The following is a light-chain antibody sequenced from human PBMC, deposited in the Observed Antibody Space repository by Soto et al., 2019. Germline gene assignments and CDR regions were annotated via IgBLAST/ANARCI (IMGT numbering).Light chain of an antibody. CDR3: QQYNNWPLT. V-gene: IGKV3-15*01. CDR1: QSINNN. Sequence: EIVMTQSPATLSVSPGERATLSCRASQSINNNLAWYQQKPGQGPRLLIYGAYSRATGIPARFSGSGSGTGFTLTISSLQSEDFAIYYCQQYNNWPLTFGGGTKVEIK. CDR2: GAY. J-gene: IGKJ4*01.